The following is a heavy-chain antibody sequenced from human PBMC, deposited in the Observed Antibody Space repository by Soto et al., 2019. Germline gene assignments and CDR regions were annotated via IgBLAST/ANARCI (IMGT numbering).Heavy chain of an antibody. CDR2: IYYSGST. CDR3: AGPFEL. CDR1: GGSVSSGSYY. J-gene: IGHJ4*02. Sequence: PSETLSLTCTVSGGSVSSGSYYWSWIRQPPGKGLEWIGYIYYSGSTNYNPSLKSRVTISVDTSKNQFSLKLSSVTAADTAVYYCAGPFELWGQGTLVTVSS. V-gene: IGHV4-61*01. D-gene: IGHD1-26*01.